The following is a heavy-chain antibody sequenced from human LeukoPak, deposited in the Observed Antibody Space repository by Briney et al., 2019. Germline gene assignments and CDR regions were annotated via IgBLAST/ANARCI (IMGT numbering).Heavy chain of an antibody. CDR1: GGSISSYY. Sequence: PSETLSLTCTVSGGSISSYYWSWIRQPAGTALEWIGRIYTSGTITYNPSLKSRVTMSVDTSKNQFSLRLSSVTAADTAVYYCARDSGTTGEVKFDPWGQGTPVTVSS. CDR3: ARDSGTTGEVKFDP. V-gene: IGHV4-4*07. J-gene: IGHJ5*02. D-gene: IGHD3-10*01. CDR2: IYTSGTI.